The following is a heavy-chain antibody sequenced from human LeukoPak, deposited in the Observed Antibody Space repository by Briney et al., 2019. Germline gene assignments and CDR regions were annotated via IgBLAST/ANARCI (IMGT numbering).Heavy chain of an antibody. D-gene: IGHD6-13*01. CDR3: ARDRHIAAAVYYYYVDV. J-gene: IGHJ6*03. Sequence: ASVKVSCKASVYTFTSYIISWVRQAPGQGLEWMGWINAYNGNTDYAQRVQGRVTMTTDTSTSTAYMELRSLRSDDTAVYYCARDRHIAAAVYYYYVDVWGKGTPVTVSS. V-gene: IGHV1-18*01. CDR2: INAYNGNT. CDR1: VYTFTSYI.